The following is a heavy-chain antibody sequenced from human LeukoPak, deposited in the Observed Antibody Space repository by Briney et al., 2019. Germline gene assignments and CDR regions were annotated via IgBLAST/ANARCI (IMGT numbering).Heavy chain of an antibody. CDR2: MNPNSGNT. Sequence: GASVKVSCKASGYTFTSYDINWVRQATGQGLEWMGWMNPNSGNTGYAQKFQGRVTITRNTSTSTAYMELSSLRSEDTAVYYCARGLNYYDSSGYYESPYAFDIWGQGTMVTVSS. J-gene: IGHJ3*02. CDR1: GYTFTSYD. CDR3: ARGLNYYDSSGYYESPYAFDI. D-gene: IGHD3-22*01. V-gene: IGHV1-8*03.